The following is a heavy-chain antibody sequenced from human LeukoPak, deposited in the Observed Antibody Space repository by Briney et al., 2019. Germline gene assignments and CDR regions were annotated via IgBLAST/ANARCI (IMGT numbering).Heavy chain of an antibody. CDR1: GGSISSYY. D-gene: IGHD3-10*01. V-gene: IGHV4-59*08. CDR2: IYYSGST. CDR3: TTRSRGYGSGIDY. J-gene: IGHJ4*02. Sequence: PSETLSLTCTVSGGSISSYYWSWIRQPPGKGLEWIGYIYYSGSTNYNPSLKSRVTISVDTSKNQFSLKLSSVTAADTAVYYCTTRSRGYGSGIDYWGQGTLVTVSS.